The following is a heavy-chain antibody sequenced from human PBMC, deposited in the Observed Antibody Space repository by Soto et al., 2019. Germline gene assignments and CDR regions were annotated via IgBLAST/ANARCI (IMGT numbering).Heavy chain of an antibody. CDR2: INAGNGNT. V-gene: IGHV1-3*01. CDR1: GYTFTSYA. CDR3: ARDSVIVVPAARSNWFDP. D-gene: IGHD2-2*01. Sequence: GASVKVSCKASGYTFTSYAMHWVRQAPGQRLEWMGWINAGNGNTKYSQKFQGRVTITRDTSASTAYMELSSLRSEDTAVYYCARDSVIVVPAARSNWFDPWGQGTLVTVSS. J-gene: IGHJ5*02.